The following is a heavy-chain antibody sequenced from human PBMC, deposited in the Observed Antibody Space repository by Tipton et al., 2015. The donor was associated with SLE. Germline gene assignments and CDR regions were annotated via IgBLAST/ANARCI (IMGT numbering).Heavy chain of an antibody. CDR3: AKRRSYDSSGFDY. J-gene: IGHJ4*02. V-gene: IGHV3-23*01. CDR1: GFTFSTYG. Sequence: SLRLSCAASGFTFSTYGMTYIRQAPGKGLEWVSSISGRGGSTYYADSVKGRFTISRDNSKNTLYLQMNSLRVGDTAIYYCAKRRSYDSSGFDYWGQGTLVTVSS. D-gene: IGHD3-22*01. CDR2: ISGRGGST.